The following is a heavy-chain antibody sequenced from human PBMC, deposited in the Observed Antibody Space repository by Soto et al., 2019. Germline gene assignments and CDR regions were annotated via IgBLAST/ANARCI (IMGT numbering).Heavy chain of an antibody. Sequence: QVQLVQSGAEVKKPGASVKVYCKASGYTFTSYAMHWVRQAPGQRLEWMGWINAGNGNTKYSQKFQGRVTITRDTSASTADMELSSLRSEDTAVYYCASQRLGYCSGGSCSDDWYFDLWGRGTLVTVSS. CDR1: GYTFTSYA. CDR2: INAGNGNT. J-gene: IGHJ2*01. V-gene: IGHV1-3*01. D-gene: IGHD2-15*01. CDR3: ASQRLGYCSGGSCSDDWYFDL.